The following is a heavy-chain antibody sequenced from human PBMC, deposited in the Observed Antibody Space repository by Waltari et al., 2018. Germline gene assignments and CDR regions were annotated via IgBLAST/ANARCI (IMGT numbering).Heavy chain of an antibody. CDR2: MFYSGTT. CDR3: ARDRSGTINSFDP. V-gene: IGHV4-39*07. Sequence: QLQLQESGPRRVKPAETPSLTCTVSGDSVSSGPYFWAWIRQPPGKGLEWLGSMFYSGTTYHNSSLKSRVTISVDTSKNHVSLQLKSVTAADTAVYFCARDRSGTINSFDPWGRGTLVTVSS. D-gene: IGHD1-26*01. CDR1: GDSVSSGPYF. J-gene: IGHJ5*02.